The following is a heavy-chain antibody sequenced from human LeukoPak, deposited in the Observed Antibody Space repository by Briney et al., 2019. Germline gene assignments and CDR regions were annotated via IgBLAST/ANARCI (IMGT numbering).Heavy chain of an antibody. D-gene: IGHD3-10*01. J-gene: IGHJ4*02. CDR2: INPSGGST. CDR3: ASSPYGSGQYRTYYFDY. V-gene: IGHV1-46*01. CDR1: GYTFTSYY. Sequence: EASVKVSCKASGYTFTSYYMHWVRQAPGQGLEWMGIINPSGGSTSYAQKFQGRVTMTRDTSTSTVYMELSSLRSEDTAVYHCASSPYGSGQYRTYYFDYWGQGTLVTVSS.